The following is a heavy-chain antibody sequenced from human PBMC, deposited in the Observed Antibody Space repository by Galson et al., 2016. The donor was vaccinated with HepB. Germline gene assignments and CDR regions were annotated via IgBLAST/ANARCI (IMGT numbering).Heavy chain of an antibody. D-gene: IGHD5-12*01. V-gene: IGHV4-34*01. CDR1: GGSFSAYC. J-gene: IGHJ2*01. CDR2: TNHTGGT. Sequence: SETLSLTCGVSGGSFSAYCWSWIRQPPGKGLEWIGETNHTGGTNYSPSLKSRVTISVDTSKNQFSLKLTSVTAADTAVYYCARLRGYRDYDYWYFDLWGRVTLVTVSS. CDR3: ARLRGYRDYDYWYFDL.